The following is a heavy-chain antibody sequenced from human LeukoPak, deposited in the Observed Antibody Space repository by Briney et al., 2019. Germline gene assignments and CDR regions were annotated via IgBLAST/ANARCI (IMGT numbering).Heavy chain of an antibody. J-gene: IGHJ4*02. CDR3: AKGVVVRGATYDY. V-gene: IGHV3-23*01. CDR2: ISGSGGST. D-gene: IGHD3-10*01. Sequence: PGGSLRLSCAASGFTFSSYAMSWVRQAPGKGLEWVSAISGSGGSTYYADSVKGRFTISRDKSKNTLYLQMNGLIAEDTAVYYCAKGVVVRGATYDYWGQGTLVTVSS. CDR1: GFTFSSYA.